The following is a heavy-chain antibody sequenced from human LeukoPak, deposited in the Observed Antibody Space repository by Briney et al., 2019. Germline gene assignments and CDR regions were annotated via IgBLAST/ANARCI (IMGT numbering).Heavy chain of an antibody. CDR2: INPNTGDT. V-gene: IGHV1-2*02. J-gene: IGHJ4*02. CDR1: GYTFTGYY. CDR3: AKDQGRGYTYGLYYFGY. Sequence: GASVKVSCKASGYTFTGYYMHWVRQAPGQGLEWMGWINPNTGDTNYAQKFQGRVTMTRDTSSSTAYMELSRLRSDDTAMYYCAKDQGRGYTYGLYYFGYWGQGTLVTVSS. D-gene: IGHD5-18*01.